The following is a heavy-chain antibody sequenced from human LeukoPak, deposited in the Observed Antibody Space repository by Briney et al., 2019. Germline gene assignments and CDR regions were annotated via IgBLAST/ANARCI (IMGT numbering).Heavy chain of an antibody. V-gene: IGHV1-58*01. CDR1: GFTFSTSA. J-gene: IGHJ3*01. Sequence: GASVKVSCKTSGFTFSTSAVQWVRQARGQRLEWIGWIIVGSGATNYAQSLQGRFTITRDMSTNTAYMELSSLGSEDSAVYYCAAELYGVYTNCCTFHLWGQGQWSPSLQ. D-gene: IGHD4-17*01. CDR3: AAELYGVYTNCCTFHL. CDR2: IIVGSGAT.